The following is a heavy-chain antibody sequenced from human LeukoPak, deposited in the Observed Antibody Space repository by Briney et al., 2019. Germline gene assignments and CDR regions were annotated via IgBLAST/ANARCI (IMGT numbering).Heavy chain of an antibody. Sequence: SETLSLTCTVSGGSISSYYWGWIRQPPGKGLEWIGSIYYSGSTYYNPSLKSRVTISVDTSKNQFSLKLSSVTAADTAVYYCARAPGAAAGFDYWGQGTLVTVSS. CDR2: IYYSGST. D-gene: IGHD6-13*01. CDR3: ARAPGAAAGFDY. J-gene: IGHJ4*02. V-gene: IGHV4-39*07. CDR1: GGSISSYY.